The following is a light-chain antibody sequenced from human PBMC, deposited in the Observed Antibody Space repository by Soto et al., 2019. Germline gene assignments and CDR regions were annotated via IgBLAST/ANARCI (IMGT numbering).Light chain of an antibody. Sequence: QSVLTQPPSVSAAPGQKVTISCSGTRSNIGVNYVSWYQQHVPGTVPKLLSYENSQRPSGIPDRFSASKSGTTATLAITGLQTGDEAAYYCATWDTSLSGAVFGSGTKLTVL. CDR2: ENS. CDR3: ATWDTSLSGAV. CDR1: RSNIGVNY. J-gene: IGLJ1*01. V-gene: IGLV1-51*01.